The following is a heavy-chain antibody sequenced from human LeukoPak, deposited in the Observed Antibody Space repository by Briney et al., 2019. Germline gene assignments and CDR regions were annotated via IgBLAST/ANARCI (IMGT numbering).Heavy chain of an antibody. CDR2: IYYSGST. J-gene: IGHJ4*02. Sequence: SETLSLTFTVSGGSISSYYWSWIRQPPGKGLEWIGYIYYSGSTNYNPSLKSRVTISVDTSKNQFSLKLSSVTAADTAVYYCARGAPTVDYWGQGTLVTVSS. CDR1: GGSISSYY. CDR3: ARGAPTVDY. V-gene: IGHV4-59*12. D-gene: IGHD4-17*01.